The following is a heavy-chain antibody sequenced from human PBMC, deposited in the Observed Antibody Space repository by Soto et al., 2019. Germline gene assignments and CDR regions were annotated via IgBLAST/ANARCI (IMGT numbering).Heavy chain of an antibody. Sequence: SGTLCLTCTVSGGNNRSYDLSWIRQTPGKGLEWIGYISYSGSTTYNPSLRRRVAISVHTSKNQISLDLNSVTAAETAVYYCARASNFLDGYYKGGFYYFDYLGHGTPVTVSS. D-gene: IGHD3-9*01. CDR1: GGNNRSYD. CDR3: ARASNFLDGYYKGGFYYFDY. V-gene: IGHV4-59*01. J-gene: IGHJ4*01. CDR2: ISYSGST.